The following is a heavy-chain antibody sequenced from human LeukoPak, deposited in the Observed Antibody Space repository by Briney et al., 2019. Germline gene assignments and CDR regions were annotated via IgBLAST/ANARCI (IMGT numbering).Heavy chain of an antibody. CDR2: IIPVFGTA. Sequence: SVKVSCKASGGTFSSYAISWVRQAPGQGLEWMGGIIPVFGTANYAQKFQGRVTITADESTSTAYMELSSLRSEDTAVYYCARARSPKPAYDKQDAFDIWGQGTMVTVSS. J-gene: IGHJ3*02. CDR1: GGTFSSYA. CDR3: ARARSPKPAYDKQDAFDI. D-gene: IGHD3-22*01. V-gene: IGHV1-69*13.